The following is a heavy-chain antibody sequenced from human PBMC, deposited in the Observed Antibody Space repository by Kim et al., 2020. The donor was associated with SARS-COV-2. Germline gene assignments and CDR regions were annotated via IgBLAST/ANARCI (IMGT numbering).Heavy chain of an antibody. D-gene: IGHD2-15*01. CDR3: ANLGYCSGGSCPRGYYYYYSMDD. J-gene: IGHJ6*04. V-gene: IGHV3-74*01. CDR2: INSDGSST. Sequence: GGSLRLSCAASGFTFSSYWMHWVRQAPGKGLVWVSRINSDGSSTSYADSVKGLFTISRDNAKNTLYLQMNSLRAEDTAVYYCANLGYCSGGSCPRGYYYYYSMDDWGEGTTVTVSS. CDR1: GFTFSSYW.